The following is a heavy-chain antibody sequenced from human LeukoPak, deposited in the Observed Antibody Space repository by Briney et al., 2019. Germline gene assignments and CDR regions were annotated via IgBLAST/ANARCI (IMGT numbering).Heavy chain of an antibody. CDR2: ISSSSSYI. D-gene: IGHD1-20*01. CDR3: ARSSITASKNFDY. J-gene: IGHJ4*02. Sequence: GGSLRLSCAASGFTFDDYGMSWVRQAPGKGLEWVSSISSSSSYIYYADSVKGRFTISRDNAKNSLYLQMNSLRAEDTAVYYCARSSITASKNFDYWGQGTLATVSS. V-gene: IGHV3-21*01. CDR1: GFTFDDYG.